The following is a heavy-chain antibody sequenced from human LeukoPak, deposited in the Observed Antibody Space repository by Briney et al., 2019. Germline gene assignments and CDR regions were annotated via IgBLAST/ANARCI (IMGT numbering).Heavy chain of an antibody. J-gene: IGHJ4*02. CDR1: GYTFTSYG. D-gene: IGHD5-24*01. CDR2: ISAYNGNT. V-gene: IGHV1-18*01. CDR3: ARDGDGYTNGNFDY. Sequence: GASVKVSCKASGYTFTSYGISWVRQAPGQGLEWMGWISAYNGNTNYAQKLQGRVTMTTDTSTSTAYMQLRSLRSDDTAVFYCARDGDGYTNGNFDYWGQGTLVTVSS.